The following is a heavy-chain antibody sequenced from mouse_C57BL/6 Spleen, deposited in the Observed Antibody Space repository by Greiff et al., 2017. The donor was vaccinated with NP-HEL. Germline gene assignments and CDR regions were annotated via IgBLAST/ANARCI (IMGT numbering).Heavy chain of an antibody. CDR1: GYSITSDY. CDR2: ISYSGST. V-gene: IGHV3-8*01. D-gene: IGHD2-1*01. Sequence: EVQLQESGPGLAKPSQTLSLTCSVTGYSITSDYWNWIRKFPGNKLEYMGYISYSGSTYYNPSLKSRISITRDTSKNQYYLQLNSVTTEDTATYYCARSLYGNYSYYYAMDYWGQGTSVTVSS. CDR3: ARSLYGNYSYYYAMDY. J-gene: IGHJ4*01.